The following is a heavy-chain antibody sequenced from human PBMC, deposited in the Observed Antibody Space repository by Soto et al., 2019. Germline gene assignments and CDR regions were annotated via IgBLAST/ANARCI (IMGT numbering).Heavy chain of an antibody. CDR2: IKSDGSSK. J-gene: IGHJ4*02. V-gene: IGHV3-74*01. Sequence: HPGGSLRLSCAASEFTFSDYWMHWVRQAPGKGLVWVSRIKSDGSSKSYADSVEGRFASSRDNAKSTLFLQMISLRAEDTAVYYCTRGRVGYSGYYPLDYWGQRPLFTVS. CDR1: EFTFSDYW. D-gene: IGHD5-12*01. CDR3: TRGRVGYSGYYPLDY.